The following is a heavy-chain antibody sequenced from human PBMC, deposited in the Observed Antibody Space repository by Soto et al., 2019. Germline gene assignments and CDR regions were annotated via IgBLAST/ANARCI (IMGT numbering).Heavy chain of an antibody. D-gene: IGHD1-26*01. CDR2: ISHSGST. CDR3: AAGGGIPRDY. Sequence: QLQLQESGSGLVKPSQTLSLTCAVSGGSISSGGYSWSWIRQPPGKGLEWIGYISHSGSTNYNPPFKSLVTISVDRYKNQFSLKLSSVTAADTAVYYCAAGGGIPRDYWGQGTLVTVSS. CDR1: GGSISSGGYS. V-gene: IGHV4-30-2*01. J-gene: IGHJ4*02.